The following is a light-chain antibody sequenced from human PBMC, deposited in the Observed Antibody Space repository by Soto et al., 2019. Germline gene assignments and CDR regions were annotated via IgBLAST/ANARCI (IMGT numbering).Light chain of an antibody. Sequence: EIVLTQSPGTLSLSPGERATLSCRASQSVSSNYLAWYQQKPGQAPSLLIYDTSNRATGIPDRFSGSGSGTDFTLTISRLEPEDFAVYYCQQYHNSPRTFGQGTKVDIK. CDR3: QQYHNSPRT. CDR2: DTS. CDR1: QSVSSNY. J-gene: IGKJ1*01. V-gene: IGKV3-20*01.